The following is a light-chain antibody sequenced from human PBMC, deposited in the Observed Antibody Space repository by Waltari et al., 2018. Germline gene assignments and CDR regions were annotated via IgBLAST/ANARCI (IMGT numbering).Light chain of an antibody. Sequence: QSALTQPPSASGSPGQSVTISCTGTSSDVGGFDYVSWYQQHPGKVPRLMIYEVRKRPAGVPDRLPCSKAGNTASLTVSGLQVEDEADYYCSSFAGSSQMLFGGGTKLTVL. J-gene: IGLJ2*01. CDR2: EVR. CDR3: SSFAGSSQML. CDR1: SSDVGGFDY. V-gene: IGLV2-8*01.